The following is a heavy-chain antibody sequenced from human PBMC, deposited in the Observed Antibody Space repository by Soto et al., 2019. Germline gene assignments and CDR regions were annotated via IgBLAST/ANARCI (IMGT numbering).Heavy chain of an antibody. CDR3: ARDYYDSSGPPTSDY. V-gene: IGHV4-34*01. D-gene: IGHD3-22*01. CDR2: INHSGST. J-gene: IGHJ4*02. CDR1: GGSFSGYY. Sequence: QVQLQQWGAGLLKPSETLSLTCAVYGGSFSGYYWSWIRQPPGKGLEWIGEINHSGSTNYNPSLMRPVTISVHTTKNQFSLKLSSVTAADTPVYYCARDYYDSSGPPTSDYWGQGTLVTVSS.